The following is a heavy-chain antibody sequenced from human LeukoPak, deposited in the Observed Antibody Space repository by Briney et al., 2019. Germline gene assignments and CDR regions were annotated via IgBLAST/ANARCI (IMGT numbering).Heavy chain of an antibody. D-gene: IGHD2-2*01. V-gene: IGHV3-66*01. CDR3: AREEAVPAAPTYYYYGMDV. CDR2: IYSGGST. Sequence: GGSLRLSCAASGFTVSSNYMSWVRQAPGKGLEGVSVIYSGGSTYYADSVKGRFTISRDNSKNTLYLQMNSLRAEDTAVYYCAREEAVPAAPTYYYYGMDVWGQGTTVTVSS. CDR1: GFTVSSNY. J-gene: IGHJ6*02.